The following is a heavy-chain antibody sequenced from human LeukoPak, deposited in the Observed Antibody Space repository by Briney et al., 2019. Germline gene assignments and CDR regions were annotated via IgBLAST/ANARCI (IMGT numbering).Heavy chain of an antibody. V-gene: IGHV3-9*01. CDR3: AKDVDDSGDYVGIDY. CDR1: GFNFNDFA. CDR2: ISWNRNTI. Sequence: AGGSLRLSCAASGFNFNDFAMHWVRQAPGMGLEWVSGISWNRNTIGYSDSVRGRFIILRDDDKNSLYLQMNSLSTEDTALYYCAKDVDDSGDYVGIDYWGQGTLVTVSS. J-gene: IGHJ4*02. D-gene: IGHD4-17*01.